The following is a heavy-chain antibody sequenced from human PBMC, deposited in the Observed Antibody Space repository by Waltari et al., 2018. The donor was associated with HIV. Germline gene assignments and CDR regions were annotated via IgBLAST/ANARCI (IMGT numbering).Heavy chain of an antibody. CDR3: AHRLSNYGYFDY. CDR1: GFPLITSGVS. J-gene: IGHJ4*02. V-gene: IGHV2-5*02. D-gene: IGHD4-4*01. Sequence: QITLKESGPTLVKPTQTLTLTCSFSGFPLITSGVSVGWIRQPPGKALVWLALIYWDNDKSYSPSLKSRLTITKDTSKNQVVLTMTNMDPVDTATYYCAHRLSNYGYFDYWGQGTLVTVSS. CDR2: IYWDNDK.